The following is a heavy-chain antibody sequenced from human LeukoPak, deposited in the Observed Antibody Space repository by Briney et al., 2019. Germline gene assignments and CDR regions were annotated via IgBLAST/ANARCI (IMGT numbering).Heavy chain of an antibody. D-gene: IGHD6-25*01. J-gene: IGHJ4*02. CDR3: ARVGSSADRYYFDY. Sequence: ASVKVSCKASGYTFTSYGISWVRQAPGQELEWMGWISAYNGNTNYAQKLQGRVTMTTDTPTSKAYMELRSLRSDDTAVYYCARVGSSADRYYFDYWGQGTLVTVSS. CDR2: ISAYNGNT. V-gene: IGHV1-18*01. CDR1: GYTFTSYG.